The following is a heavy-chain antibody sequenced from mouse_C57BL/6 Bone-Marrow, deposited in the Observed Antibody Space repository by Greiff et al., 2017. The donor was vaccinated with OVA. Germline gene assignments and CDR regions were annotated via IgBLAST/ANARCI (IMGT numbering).Heavy chain of an antibody. CDR1: GYSFTSYY. Sequence: QVQLQQSGPELVKPGASVKISCKASGYSFTSYYIHWVKQRPGQGLEWIGWIYPGSGNTKYNEKFKGKATLTADTSPSTAYMQLSSLTSEDSAVYYCASDLYYYGAWFAYWGQGTLVTVSA. D-gene: IGHD1-1*01. V-gene: IGHV1-66*01. CDR3: ASDLYYYGAWFAY. CDR2: IYPGSGNT. J-gene: IGHJ3*01.